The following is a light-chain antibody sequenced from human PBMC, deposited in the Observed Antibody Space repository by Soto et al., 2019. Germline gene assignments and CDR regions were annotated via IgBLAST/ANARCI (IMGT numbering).Light chain of an antibody. Sequence: EIVLTQSPGTLSLSPGDRATLSCRASQSVSSNFLAWYQQKPGQDPRLLIYGASIRATGIPDRFSGSGSGTDFTLTIRRLEPEDFAMYFCHQYGSSPRTFGQGTKEEIK. CDR2: GAS. CDR1: QSVSSNF. CDR3: HQYGSSPRT. J-gene: IGKJ1*01. V-gene: IGKV3-20*01.